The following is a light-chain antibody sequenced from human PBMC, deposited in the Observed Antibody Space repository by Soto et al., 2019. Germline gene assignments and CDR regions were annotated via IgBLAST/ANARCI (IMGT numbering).Light chain of an antibody. V-gene: IGKV3-20*01. Sequence: EIVLTQSPGTLSLSPGERATLSCRASQSVSYYLAWYQQKPGQSPRLLIYGASNRASGISDRFSGSGSGTDFTLTIYRLEPEDFAVYYCQQYDTSPWTFGQGTKVDIK. CDR2: GAS. CDR1: QSVSYY. CDR3: QQYDTSPWT. J-gene: IGKJ1*01.